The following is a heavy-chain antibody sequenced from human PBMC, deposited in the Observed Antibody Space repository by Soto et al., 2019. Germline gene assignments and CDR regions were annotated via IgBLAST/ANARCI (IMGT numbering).Heavy chain of an antibody. CDR3: DSGYFGY. CDR1: GFTFSSYA. CDR2: ISYDGSNK. D-gene: IGHD3-22*01. V-gene: IGHV3-30-3*01. J-gene: IGHJ4*02. Sequence: PGGSLRLSCAASGFTFSSYAMHWVRQAPGKGLEWVAVISYDGSNKYYADSVKGRFTISRDNSKNTLYLQMNSLRAEDTAVYYCDSGYFGYWGQGTLVTVS.